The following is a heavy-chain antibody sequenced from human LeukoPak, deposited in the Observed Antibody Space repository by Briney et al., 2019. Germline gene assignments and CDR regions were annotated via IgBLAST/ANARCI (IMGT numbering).Heavy chain of an antibody. Sequence: PGGSLRLSCAASGFTFTTYAMHWVRQAPGKGLEWVAVISYDGSNEYYADSVKGRFTISRDSSKNTLYLQMNSLRVEDTAVYYCARGGTYYYDSSGFDPWGQGTLVTVSS. CDR3: ARGGTYYYDSSGFDP. CDR1: GFTFTTYA. CDR2: ISYDGSNE. J-gene: IGHJ5*02. D-gene: IGHD3-22*01. V-gene: IGHV3-30-3*01.